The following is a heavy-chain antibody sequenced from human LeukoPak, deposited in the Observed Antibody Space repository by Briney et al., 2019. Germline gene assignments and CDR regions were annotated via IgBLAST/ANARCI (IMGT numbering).Heavy chain of an antibody. D-gene: IGHD5-18*01. Sequence: ASVKASCKASGFTVTGYYMHWVRQAPGQGLEWMGWINPNSGATNYAQKFQGRVTTTRDTSISTVYMELSRLRSDDTAVYYCTRGGPEGSGYSYGSHDYWGQGTLVTVSS. V-gene: IGHV1-2*02. CDR1: GFTVTGYY. J-gene: IGHJ4*02. CDR2: INPNSGAT. CDR3: TRGGPEGSGYSYGSHDY.